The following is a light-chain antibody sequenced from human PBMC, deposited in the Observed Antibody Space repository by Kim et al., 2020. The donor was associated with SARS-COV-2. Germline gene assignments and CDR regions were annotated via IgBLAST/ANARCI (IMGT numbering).Light chain of an antibody. CDR2: RNN. CDR3: SAWDSSLSVWV. V-gene: IGLV10-54*01. CDR1: SNNVGNQG. J-gene: IGLJ3*02. Sequence: QAGLTQPPSVSKGLRQTATLTCTGNSNNVGNQGAAWLQQHQGHPPKLLSYRNNNRPSGISEILSASRSGNTASLTITGLQPEDEADYYCSAWDSSLSVWVFGGGTQLTVL.